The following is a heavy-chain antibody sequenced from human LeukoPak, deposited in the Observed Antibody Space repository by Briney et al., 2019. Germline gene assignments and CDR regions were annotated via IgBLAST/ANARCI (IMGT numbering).Heavy chain of an antibody. J-gene: IGHJ6*03. Sequence: GGSLRLSCAASGFTFSDYYMSWIRQAPGKGLEWVSYISSSGSTIYYADSVKGRFAISRDNAKNSLYLQMNSLRAEDTAVYYCARQYYYDSSGYYISYYYYYMDVWGKGTTVTISS. CDR1: GFTFSDYY. D-gene: IGHD3-22*01. CDR2: ISSSGSTI. V-gene: IGHV3-11*01. CDR3: ARQYYYDSSGYYISYYYYYMDV.